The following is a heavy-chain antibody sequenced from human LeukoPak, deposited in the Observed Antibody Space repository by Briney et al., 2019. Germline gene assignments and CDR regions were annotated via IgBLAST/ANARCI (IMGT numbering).Heavy chain of an antibody. CDR1: GGSVSNYY. CDR2: IYYSGST. Sequence: SETLSLTCTVSGGSVSNYYWSWIRQPPGKGLEWIGYIYYSGSTNYNPSLKSRVTISVDTSKNQFSLKLSSVTAADTAVYYCARLGRYCSSTSCYNFDYWGQGTLVTVSS. V-gene: IGHV4-59*08. CDR3: ARLGRYCSSTSCYNFDY. J-gene: IGHJ4*02. D-gene: IGHD2-2*02.